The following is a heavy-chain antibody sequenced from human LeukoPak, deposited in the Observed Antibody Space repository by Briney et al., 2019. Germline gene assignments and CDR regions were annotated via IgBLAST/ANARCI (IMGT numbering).Heavy chain of an antibody. CDR1: GGTFSSYA. Sequence: SVKVSCKASGGTFSSYAISWVRQAPGQGLEWMGGIIPIFGTANYAQKFQGRVTITADESTSTAYMELGSLRSEDTAVYYCARVGDYSNYDFYFDYWGQGTLVTVSS. CDR3: ARVGDYSNYDFYFDY. CDR2: IIPIFGTA. V-gene: IGHV1-69*13. J-gene: IGHJ4*02. D-gene: IGHD4-11*01.